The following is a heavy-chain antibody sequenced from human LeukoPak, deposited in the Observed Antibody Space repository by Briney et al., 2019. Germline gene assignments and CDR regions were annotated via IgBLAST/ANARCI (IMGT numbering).Heavy chain of an antibody. J-gene: IGHJ4*02. CDR3: ARKRGGYSTFDY. V-gene: IGHV3-21*06. CDR2: IDTGSNDI. D-gene: IGHD1-26*01. Sequence: GSLRLSCEASGFTFSIYTMNWVRQAPGKGPEWVSSIDTGSNDIYYADSVKGRFTISRDNAKNLLFLQMGSLRAEDTAFYYCARKRGGYSTFDYWGRGIPVTVSS. CDR1: GFTFSIYT.